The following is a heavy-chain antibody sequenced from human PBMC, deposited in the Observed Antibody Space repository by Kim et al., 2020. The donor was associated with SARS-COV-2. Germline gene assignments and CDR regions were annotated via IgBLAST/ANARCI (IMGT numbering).Heavy chain of an antibody. CDR2: IRSKANSYAT. J-gene: IGHJ6*02. CDR3: TRSRFPHYYYGMDV. CDR1: GFTFSGSA. Sequence: GGSLRLSCAASGFTFSGSATHWVRQASGKGLEWVGRIRSKANSYATAYAASVKGRFTISRDDSKNTAYLQMNSLKTEDTAVYYCTRSRFPHYYYGMDVWGQGTTVTVSS. V-gene: IGHV3-73*01.